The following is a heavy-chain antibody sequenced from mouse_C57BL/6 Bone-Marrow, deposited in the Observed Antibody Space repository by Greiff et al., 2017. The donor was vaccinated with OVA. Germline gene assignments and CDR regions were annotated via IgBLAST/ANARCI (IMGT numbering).Heavy chain of an antibody. Sequence: QVQLQQSGAELARPGASVKLSCKASGYTFTSYGISWVKQRTGQGLEWIGEIYPRSGNNYYNEKFKGKATLTADKSSSTAYMELRSLTSEDAAVYFCARSGYYGISDIAYWGQGTLVTVSA. J-gene: IGHJ3*01. D-gene: IGHD1-1*01. V-gene: IGHV1-81*01. CDR1: GYTFTSYG. CDR3: ARSGYYGISDIAY. CDR2: IYPRSGNN.